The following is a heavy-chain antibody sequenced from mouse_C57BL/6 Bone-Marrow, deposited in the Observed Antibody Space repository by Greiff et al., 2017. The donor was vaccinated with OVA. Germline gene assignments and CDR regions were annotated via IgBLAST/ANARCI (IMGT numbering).Heavy chain of an antibody. Sequence: QVQLQQSGAELVRPGASVTLSCKASGYTFTDYEMHWVKQTPVHGLEWIGAIDPETGGTAYNQKFKGKAILTADKSSSTAYMELRSLTSEDSAVYYCTRWDYYGSGPWFAYWGQGTLVTVSA. CDR3: TRWDYYGSGPWFAY. J-gene: IGHJ3*01. CDR1: GYTFTDYE. V-gene: IGHV1-15*01. D-gene: IGHD1-1*01. CDR2: IDPETGGT.